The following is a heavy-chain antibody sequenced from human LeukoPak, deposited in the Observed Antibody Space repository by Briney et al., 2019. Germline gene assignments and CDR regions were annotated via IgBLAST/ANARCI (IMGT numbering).Heavy chain of an antibody. V-gene: IGHV3-23*01. CDR3: AKLDYDFWSGSFDC. CDR1: GFTFSYYA. J-gene: IGHJ4*02. D-gene: IGHD3-3*01. Sequence: GGSLRLSCAASGFTFSYYAMSWVRQAPGKGLEWVSGISGSGGSTYYADSVKGRFSISRDNSQNTLYLQMNSLRAEDTAVYYCAKLDYDFWSGSFDCWGQGTLVTVSS. CDR2: ISGSGGST.